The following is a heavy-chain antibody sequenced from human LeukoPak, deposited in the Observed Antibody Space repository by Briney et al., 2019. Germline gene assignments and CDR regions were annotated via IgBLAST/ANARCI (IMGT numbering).Heavy chain of an antibody. CDR2: INPNSGGT. V-gene: IGHV1-2*02. Sequence: GASVKVSCKASGYTFTGYYMHWVRQAPGQGLEWMGWINPNSGGTNYAQKFQGRVTMTRDTSISTAYMELSRLRSDDTAVYYCARGRDSSGWYRAFDIWGQGTMVTVSS. CDR3: ARGRDSSGWYRAFDI. J-gene: IGHJ3*02. D-gene: IGHD6-19*01. CDR1: GYTFTGYY.